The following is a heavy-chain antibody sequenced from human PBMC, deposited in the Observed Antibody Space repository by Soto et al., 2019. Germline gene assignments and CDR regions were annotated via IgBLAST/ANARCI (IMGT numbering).Heavy chain of an antibody. V-gene: IGHV1-18*01. D-gene: IGHD3-3*01. CDR2: ISAFNGNT. CDR3: ARDGFLEWLSSYSYYGMDV. CDR1: GYTFTSYG. Sequence: ASVKVSCTASGYTFTSYGITWVRQAPGQGLEWMGWISAFNGNTNYAQNLQGRVTMTTDTSTNTAYMELRSLRFDDTAVYYCARDGFLEWLSSYSYYGMDVWGQGTTVTVSS. J-gene: IGHJ6*02.